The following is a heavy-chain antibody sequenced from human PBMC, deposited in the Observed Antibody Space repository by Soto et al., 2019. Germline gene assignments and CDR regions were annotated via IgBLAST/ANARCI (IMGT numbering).Heavy chain of an antibody. CDR1: GYTFTAYY. CDR3: ARAVHTMIQGVRFRVDQ. Sequence: QVQLVQSGAEMKKPGASVKVSCEASGYTFTAYYIHWVRQAPGQGLEWRGWINPNGGGTKYAQKFQGRVTMTRDTSINTAYMELTRLTSDDTAVYYCARAVHTMIQGVRFRVDQWGQGTLVTVSS. CDR2: INPNGGGT. D-gene: IGHD3-10*01. J-gene: IGHJ4*02. V-gene: IGHV1-2*02.